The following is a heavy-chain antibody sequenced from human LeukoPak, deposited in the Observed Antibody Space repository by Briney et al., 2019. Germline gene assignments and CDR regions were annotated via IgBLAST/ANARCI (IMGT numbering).Heavy chain of an antibody. CDR1: GGSFSGYY. CDR3: ARGLSPYYYYYMDV. Sequence: PSETLSLTXAVYGGSFSGYYWSWLRQPPGKGLEWIGEINHSGSTNYNPSLKSRVTISVDTSKNQFSLKLSSVTAADTAVYYCARGLSPYYYYYMDVWGKGTTVTVSS. J-gene: IGHJ6*03. D-gene: IGHD3-16*02. V-gene: IGHV4-34*01. CDR2: INHSGST.